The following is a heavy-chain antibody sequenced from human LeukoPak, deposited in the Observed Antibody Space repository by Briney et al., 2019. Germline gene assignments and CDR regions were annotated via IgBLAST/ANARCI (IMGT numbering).Heavy chain of an antibody. V-gene: IGHV1-2*02. CDR3: AREVLEEYSSSWLGANWFDP. J-gene: IGHJ5*02. CDR2: INPNSGGT. Sequence: GASVKVSCKASGYIFTDYYMHWVRQAPGQGLEWMGWINPNSGGTNSAQNFQGRVTMTRDTSISTAYMELSRLRSDDTAVYYCAREVLEEYSSSWLGANWFDPWGQGTLVTVSS. CDR1: GYIFTDYY. D-gene: IGHD6-13*01.